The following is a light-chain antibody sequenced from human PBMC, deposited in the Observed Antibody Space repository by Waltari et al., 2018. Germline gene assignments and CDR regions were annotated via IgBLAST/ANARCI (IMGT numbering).Light chain of an antibody. CDR3: QQSYSNIRT. CDR2: AAS. Sequence: DIQMTQSPSSLSAFVGDRVTITCRASQSISSYLNWYQQKPGRAPKLLIYAASILQSGVPSRFSGSGSGTHFTLTISSLQPEDFAAYYCQQSYSNIRTFGQGTKVEIK. CDR1: QSISSY. J-gene: IGKJ1*01. V-gene: IGKV1-39*01.